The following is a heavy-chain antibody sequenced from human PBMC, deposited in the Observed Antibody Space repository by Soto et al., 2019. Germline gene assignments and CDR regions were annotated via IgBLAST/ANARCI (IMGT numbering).Heavy chain of an antibody. D-gene: IGHD2-15*01. V-gene: IGHV5-51*01. Sequence: PGESLKISCKHSGFNFPTFWIAWVRQMPGKSLEWMGTIYPDDSDTRYSPSFEGQVTISADKSIHTAYLQWGSLKASDTAMYYCARLGYCSGGSCLVFDPWGQGTLVTLSS. CDR1: GFNFPTFW. CDR3: ARLGYCSGGSCLVFDP. CDR2: IYPDDSDT. J-gene: IGHJ5*02.